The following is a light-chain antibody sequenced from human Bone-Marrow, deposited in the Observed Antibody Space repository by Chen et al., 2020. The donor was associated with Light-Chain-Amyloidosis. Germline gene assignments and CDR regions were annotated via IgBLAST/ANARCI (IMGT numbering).Light chain of an antibody. V-gene: IGLV3-25*03. CDR2: GDT. CDR1: DLPTKY. CDR3: QSADSSGTYEVI. J-gene: IGLJ2*01. Sequence: SYELTQPPSVAVSPGQTARITCSGDDLPTKYAYWYQQKPGKAPVLVIHGDTERPSGISERFSGSSSGTTATFTISGVQAEDEADYHCQSADSSGTYEVIFGGGTKLPVL.